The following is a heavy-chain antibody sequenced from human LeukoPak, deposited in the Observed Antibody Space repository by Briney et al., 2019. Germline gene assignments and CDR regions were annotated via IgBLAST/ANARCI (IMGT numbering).Heavy chain of an antibody. CDR1: GFTVSSNY. CDR2: IYSGGSI. V-gene: IGHV3-53*01. CDR3: ARVKGSYYGGYYFDY. Sequence: GGSLRLSCAASGFTVSSNYMSWVRQAPGKGLEWVSVIYSGGSIYYADSVKGRFTISRDNSKNTLYLQMNSLRAEDTAVYYCARVKGSYYGGYYFDYWGQGTLVTVSS. J-gene: IGHJ4*02. D-gene: IGHD1-26*01.